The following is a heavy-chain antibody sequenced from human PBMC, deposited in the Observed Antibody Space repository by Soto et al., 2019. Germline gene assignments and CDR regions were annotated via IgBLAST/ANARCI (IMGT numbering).Heavy chain of an antibody. CDR1: GFTFSSYG. CDR2: ISYDGSNK. V-gene: IGHV3-30*18. Sequence: GGSLRLSXAASGFTFSSYGMHWVRQAPGKGLEWVAVISYDGSNKYYADSVKGRFTISRDNSKNTLYLQMNSLRAEDTAVYYCAKDKSSSAYYYYGMDVWGQGTTVTVSS. D-gene: IGHD6-6*01. CDR3: AKDKSSSAYYYYGMDV. J-gene: IGHJ6*02.